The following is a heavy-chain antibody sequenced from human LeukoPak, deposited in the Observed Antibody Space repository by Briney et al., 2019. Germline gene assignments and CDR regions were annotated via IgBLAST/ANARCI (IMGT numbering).Heavy chain of an antibody. CDR2: IIPILGIA. CDR3: ARDKTEQWLVQRAWFDP. Sequence: SVNLSCTASGGTFSSYAMNWVRQAPGQGLEWMGRIIPILGIANYAQKFQGRVTITADKFTSTAYMKLSSQRSEDTGVYYCARDKTEQWLVQRAWFDPWGQGTRIIVSS. CDR1: GGTFSSYA. D-gene: IGHD6-19*01. J-gene: IGHJ5*02. V-gene: IGHV1-69*04.